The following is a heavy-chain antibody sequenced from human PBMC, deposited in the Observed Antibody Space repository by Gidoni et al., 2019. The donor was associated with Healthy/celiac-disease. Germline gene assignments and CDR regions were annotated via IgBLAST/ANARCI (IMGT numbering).Heavy chain of an antibody. Sequence: QVQLVQSGAEVKKPGASVTVSCKVSGYTLTELSMHWVRQAPGKGLEWMGGFDPEDGETIYAQKFQGRVTVTEDTSTDTAYMELSSLRSEDTAVYYCATVASHFYYYYGMDVWGQGTTVTVSS. CDR3: ATVASHFYYYYGMDV. J-gene: IGHJ6*02. CDR2: FDPEDGET. CDR1: GYTLTELS. V-gene: IGHV1-24*01.